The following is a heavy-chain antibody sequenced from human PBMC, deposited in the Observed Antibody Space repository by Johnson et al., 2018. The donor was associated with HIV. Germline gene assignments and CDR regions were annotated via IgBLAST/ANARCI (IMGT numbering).Heavy chain of an antibody. D-gene: IGHD6-13*01. Sequence: LVESGGGLIQPGGSLRLSCAASGFTFSSYGMHWVRQPPGKGLEWVSGICWNSGSIGYADSVKGRFTISRDNAKNSLYLQMNSLRAEDTALYYCAKDTEAAAGTDDAFDIWGQGTMVNVSS. CDR1: GFTFSSYG. V-gene: IGHV3-9*01. CDR2: ICWNSGSI. J-gene: IGHJ3*02. CDR3: AKDTEAAAGTDDAFDI.